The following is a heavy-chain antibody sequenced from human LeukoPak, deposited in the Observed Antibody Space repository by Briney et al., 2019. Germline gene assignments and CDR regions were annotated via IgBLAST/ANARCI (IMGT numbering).Heavy chain of an antibody. J-gene: IGHJ3*02. CDR1: GFTFSSYA. D-gene: IGHD3-9*01. CDR2: ISGSGGST. Sequence: GGSLRLSCAASGFTFSSYAMSWVRQAPGKGLEWVSAISGSGGSTYYADSVKGRFTISRDNSKNTLYLQMNSLRAEDTAVYYCLQGGNGIRYFDWLSIDDAFDIWGQGTMVTVSS. V-gene: IGHV3-23*01. CDR3: LQGGNGIRYFDWLSIDDAFDI.